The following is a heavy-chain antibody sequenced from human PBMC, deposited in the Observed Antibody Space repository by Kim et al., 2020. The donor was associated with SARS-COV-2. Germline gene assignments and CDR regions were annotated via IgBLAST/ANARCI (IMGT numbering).Heavy chain of an antibody. D-gene: IGHD3-10*01. CDR2: IYSGGTT. J-gene: IGHJ4*02. CDR1: GFTVSNNY. V-gene: IGHV3-53*01. CDR3: ARGGLGVNLDH. Sequence: GGSLRLSCAASGFTVSNNYMSWVRQAPGKGLEWVSVIYSGGTTEYADSVKGRFTIASDTSKNTLFLQMNSLRADDTAVYYCARGGLGVNLDHWGQGSLVT.